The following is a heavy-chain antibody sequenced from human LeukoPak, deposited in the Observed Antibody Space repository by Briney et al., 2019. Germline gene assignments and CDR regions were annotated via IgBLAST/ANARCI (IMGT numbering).Heavy chain of an antibody. CDR3: ARQGTAAARPGDAFDI. D-gene: IGHD6-13*01. J-gene: IGHJ3*02. CDR1: GGSISSSSYY. CDR2: IYYSGST. V-gene: IGHV4-39*01. Sequence: PSETLSLTCTVSGGSISSSSYYWGWIRQPPGKGLEWIGSIYYSGSTYYNPSLKSRVTISVDTSKNQLSLKLSSVTAADTAVYYCARQGTAAARPGDAFDIWGQGTMVTVSS.